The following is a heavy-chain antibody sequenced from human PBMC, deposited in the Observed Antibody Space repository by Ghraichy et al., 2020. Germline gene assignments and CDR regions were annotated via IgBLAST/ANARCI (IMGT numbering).Heavy chain of an antibody. CDR1: GFTFTDYY. CDR3: ARDEKEGVPVDMRWYAFDL. Sequence: GGSLRLSCAASGFTFTDYYMNWIRQAPGKGLEWVSYISTSGFTIYYADSVKGRFTISRDNAKQSLYLQMNSLRADDTAVYYCARDEKEGVPVDMRWYAFDLWGQGTVVTVSS. D-gene: IGHD2-2*01. V-gene: IGHV3-11*01. CDR2: ISTSGFTI. J-gene: IGHJ3*01.